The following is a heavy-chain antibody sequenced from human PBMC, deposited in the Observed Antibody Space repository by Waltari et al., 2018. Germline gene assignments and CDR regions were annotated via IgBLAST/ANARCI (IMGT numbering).Heavy chain of an antibody. Sequence: QVQLVESGGGVVQPGRSLRLSCAASGFTFSSYGMHWVRQAPGKGLEWVAVISDDGSNKYYADAVKGRCTISRDNSKNTLYRQRNSRRAEDTAVYYCAKDRQSEGGYDYGMDVWGQGTTVTVSS. V-gene: IGHV3-30*18. CDR2: ISDDGSNK. J-gene: IGHJ6*02. CDR1: GFTFSSYG. CDR3: AKDRQSEGGYDYGMDV. D-gene: IGHD3-16*01.